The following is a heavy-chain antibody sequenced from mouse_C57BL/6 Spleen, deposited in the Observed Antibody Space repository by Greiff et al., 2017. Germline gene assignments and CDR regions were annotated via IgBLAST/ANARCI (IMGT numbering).Heavy chain of an antibody. D-gene: IGHD3-2*02. CDR2: IDPSDSYT. V-gene: IGHV1-59*01. J-gene: IGHJ2*01. CDR1: GYTFTSYW. CDR3: ARGETRQTAQATDY. Sequence: VQLQQPGAELVRPGTSVKLSCKASGYTFTSYWMHWVKQRPGQGLEWIGVIDPSDSYTNYNQKFKGKATLTVDTSSSTAYMQLSSLTSEDSAVYYCARGETRQTAQATDYWGQGTTRTVSS.